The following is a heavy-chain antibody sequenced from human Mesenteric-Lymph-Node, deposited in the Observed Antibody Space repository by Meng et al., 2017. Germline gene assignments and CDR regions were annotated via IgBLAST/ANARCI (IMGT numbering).Heavy chain of an antibody. D-gene: IGHD2-15*01. J-gene: IGHJ4*02. CDR3: ARNTRLLATGSSYFDY. Sequence: ASVKVSCKASGYTFTCSYIHWVRQAPGQGFEWMGWINPNSGDTNYEQNFQGRVTMTRDTSIGTAYMELSRLTSDDTAVYFCARNTRLLATGSSYFDYWGQGTLVTVSS. CDR2: INPNSGDT. CDR1: GYTFTCSY. V-gene: IGHV1-2*02.